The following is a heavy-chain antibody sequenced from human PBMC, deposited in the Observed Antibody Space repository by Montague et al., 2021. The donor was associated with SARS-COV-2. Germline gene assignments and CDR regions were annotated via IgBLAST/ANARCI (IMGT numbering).Heavy chain of an antibody. D-gene: IGHD6-19*01. CDR3: ASWGEVAGKVHFQH. V-gene: IGHV4-4*02. J-gene: IGHJ1*01. Sequence: SETLSLTCAVYGGSISSSNWWRWARQPRGKGRAWVGDIHHSGSTNNTPSLKSRATTAVDKSKNQFSQKLSSVTAADTAVYYCASWGEVAGKVHFQHWGQGTLVTVSS. CDR2: IHHSGST. CDR1: GGSISSSNW.